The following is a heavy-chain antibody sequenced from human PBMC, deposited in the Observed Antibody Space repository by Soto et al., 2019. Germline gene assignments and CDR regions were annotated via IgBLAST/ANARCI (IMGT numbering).Heavy chain of an antibody. CDR2: ISSSGST. Sequence: QVHLQESGPGLVKPSETLSLTCSVSGGSIETYYWSWMRQSPGKGLEWIGYISSSGSTTYNPSLESRVTLSVYTAKNEFSLNLSSVTAAATATYYCARILRDTQGWYHHDFWGQGTLVTVGS. V-gene: IGHV4-59*01. D-gene: IGHD6-19*01. CDR1: GGSIETYY. J-gene: IGHJ4*02. CDR3: ARILRDTQGWYHHDF.